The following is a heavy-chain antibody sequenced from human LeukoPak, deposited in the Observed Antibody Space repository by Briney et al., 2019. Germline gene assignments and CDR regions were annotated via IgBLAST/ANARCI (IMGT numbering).Heavy chain of an antibody. Sequence: KASETLSLTCTVSGGSISRYYWSWIRQPPGKGLEWIGYIYYSGSTNYNPSLKSRVTISVDTSKNQFSLKLSSVTAADTAVYYCARDLPNYDILTGYINNWFDPWGQGTLVTVSS. CDR3: ARDLPNYDILTGYINNWFDP. D-gene: IGHD3-9*01. CDR2: IYYSGST. J-gene: IGHJ5*02. CDR1: GGSISRYY. V-gene: IGHV4-59*01.